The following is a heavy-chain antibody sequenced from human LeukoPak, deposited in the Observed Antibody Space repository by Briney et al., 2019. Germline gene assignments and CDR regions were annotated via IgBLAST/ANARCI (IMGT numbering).Heavy chain of an antibody. CDR1: GFTFSNYM. V-gene: IGHV3-74*01. CDR3: AKGSGSIAVDNLCVY. CDR2: IKSDGITI. D-gene: IGHD6-19*01. Sequence: GGSLRLSCAASGFTFSNYMMHWVRQAPGKGLVWVSRIKSDGITITYADSVKGRFTISRDNSKNTLFLQMNSLRAEDTAIYYCAKGSGSIAVDNLCVYWGQGTLVTVSS. J-gene: IGHJ4*02.